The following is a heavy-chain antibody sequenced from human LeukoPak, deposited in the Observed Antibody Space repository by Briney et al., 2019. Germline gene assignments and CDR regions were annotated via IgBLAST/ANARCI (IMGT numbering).Heavy chain of an antibody. Sequence: ASVTVSCKASGYTFTSYAMHWVRQAPGQRLEWTGWINAGNGNTKYSQKFQGRVTITRDTSASTAYMELSSLRSEDTAVYYCARAIAAAEPVDFDYWGQGTLVTVSS. CDR1: GYTFTSYA. J-gene: IGHJ4*02. D-gene: IGHD6-13*01. V-gene: IGHV1-3*01. CDR3: ARAIAAAEPVDFDY. CDR2: INAGNGNT.